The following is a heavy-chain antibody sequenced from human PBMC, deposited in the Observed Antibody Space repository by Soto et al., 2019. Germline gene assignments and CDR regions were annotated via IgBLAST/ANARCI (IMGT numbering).Heavy chain of an antibody. Sequence: SETLSLTCTVSGGSISSYYWSWIRQPAGKGLEWIGRIYTSGSTNYNPSLKSRVTMSVDTSKNQFSLKLSSVTAADTAVYYCDRVATCGSIFGVVIPTYYYYGMDVWGQGTTLTVS. CDR2: IYTSGST. J-gene: IGHJ6*02. CDR1: GGSISSYY. CDR3: DRVATCGSIFGVVIPTYYYYGMDV. V-gene: IGHV4-4*07. D-gene: IGHD3-3*02.